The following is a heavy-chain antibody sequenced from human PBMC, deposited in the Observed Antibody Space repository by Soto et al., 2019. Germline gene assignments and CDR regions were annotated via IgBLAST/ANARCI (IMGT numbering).Heavy chain of an antibody. V-gene: IGHV3-9*01. CDR1: GFTFDDYA. CDR3: AKGSNPEPIAVAEFDP. CDR2: ISWNSGSI. Sequence: GGSLRLSCAASGFTFDDYAMHWVRQAPGKGLEWVSGISWNSGSIGYADSVKGRFTISRDNAKNSLYLQMNSLRAEDTALYYCAKGSNPEPIAVAEFDPWGQGTLVTVSS. D-gene: IGHD6-19*01. J-gene: IGHJ5*02.